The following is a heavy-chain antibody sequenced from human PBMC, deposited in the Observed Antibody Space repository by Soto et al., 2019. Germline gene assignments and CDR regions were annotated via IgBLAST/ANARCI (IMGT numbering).Heavy chain of an antibody. D-gene: IGHD6-13*01. CDR3: ARDLAAGDH. CDR2: INPAGGST. Sequence: QVQLVQSGAEVRKPGASVKVACRTLGNPYTHYKIHGVRQAPGQGLTWLGIINPAGGSTNYAHEFQGRVTLTMDTSTTTVYMELSGLRAEDTAIFYCARDLAAGDHWGQGTLVTVSS. CDR1: GNPYTHYK. J-gene: IGHJ4*02. V-gene: IGHV1-46*01.